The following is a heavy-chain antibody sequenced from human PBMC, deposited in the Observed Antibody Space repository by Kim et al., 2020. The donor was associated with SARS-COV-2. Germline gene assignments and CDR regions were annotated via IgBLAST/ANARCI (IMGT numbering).Heavy chain of an antibody. V-gene: IGHV1-69*13. CDR2: IIPIFGTA. CDR1: GGTFSSYA. CDR3: ARASIAVAGLDYYGMDV. D-gene: IGHD6-19*01. Sequence: SVKVSCKASGGTFSSYAISWVRQAPGQGLEWMGGIIPIFGTANYAQKFQGRVTITADESTSTAYMELSSLRSEDTAVYYCARASIAVAGLDYYGMDVWGQGTTVTVSS. J-gene: IGHJ6*02.